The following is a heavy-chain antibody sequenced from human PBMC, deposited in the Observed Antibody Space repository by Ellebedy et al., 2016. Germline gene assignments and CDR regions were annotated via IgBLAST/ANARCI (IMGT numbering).Heavy chain of an antibody. CDR3: ATSISGYSVIYFFDY. CDR1: GFTFSDYY. V-gene: IGHV3-11*04. Sequence: GESLKISXAASGFTFSDYYMSWIRQAPGKGLEWVSYISSSGSTIYYADSVKGRFTISRDNAKNSLYLQMNSLRAEDTAVYYCATSISGYSVIYFFDYWGQGTLVTVSS. J-gene: IGHJ4*02. CDR2: ISSSGSTI. D-gene: IGHD3-22*01.